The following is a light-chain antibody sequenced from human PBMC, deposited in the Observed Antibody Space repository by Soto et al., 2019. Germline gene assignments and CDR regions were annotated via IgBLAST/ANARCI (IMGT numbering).Light chain of an antibody. CDR3: QQYGRSPWT. CDR1: QSVDSTS. J-gene: IGKJ1*01. V-gene: IGKV3-20*01. CDR2: DAS. Sequence: IVLTKSAGTLSLSPGKSDTICCRGSQSVDSTSLAWYLQKNGLAPRIIIYDASSRATGIPDRFSGRGYGTDVSLTLSRLETADYAVYFCQQYGRSPWTFGQGTKVDIK.